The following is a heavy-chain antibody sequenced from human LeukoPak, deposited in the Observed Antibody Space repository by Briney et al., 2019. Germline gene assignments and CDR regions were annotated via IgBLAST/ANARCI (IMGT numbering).Heavy chain of an antibody. CDR3: ARLKGEASVTERFDY. D-gene: IGHD3-16*01. Sequence: SQTLSLTCAISGDSVSSNSAAWNWIRQSPSRGLEWLGKTYYRSKWYNDYAVSVKSRITIKPDTSKNQFSLKVSSVTAADTAVYYCARLKGEASVTERFDYWGQGTLVTVSS. CDR2: TYYRSKWYN. J-gene: IGHJ4*02. V-gene: IGHV6-1*01. CDR1: GDSVSSNSAA.